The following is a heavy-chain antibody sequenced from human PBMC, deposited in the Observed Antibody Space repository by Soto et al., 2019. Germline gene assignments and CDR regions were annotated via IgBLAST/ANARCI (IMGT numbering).Heavy chain of an antibody. CDR3: ARDRGTVGAAWGYYFEY. J-gene: IGHJ4*02. CDR2: IFDIKNT. V-gene: IGHV4-61*01. Sequence: SETLSLTCVVSSGSVSSGTYYWSWIRQPPGKGLEWIGYIFDIKNTRYNPSLKSRVTMSVDTSKNQFSLKLSSVTAADTAVYFCARDRGTVGAAWGYYFEYWGPGILVTVSS. CDR1: SGSVSSGTYY. D-gene: IGHD1-1*01.